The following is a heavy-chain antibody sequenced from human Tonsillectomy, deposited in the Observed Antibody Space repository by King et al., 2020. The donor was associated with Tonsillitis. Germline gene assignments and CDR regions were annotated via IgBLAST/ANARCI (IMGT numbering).Heavy chain of an antibody. V-gene: IGHV3-30*04. Sequence: VQLVESGGGVVQPGRSLRLSCAASGLAFNTYAMHWVRQAPGKGLEGVAVNTNAGSKEYYGDSVRGRLTISRDNSKNTLYLQRKSLRVEDTAVYYCVTGGPIDCNYYEYWGQGTMVTVSS. CDR2: NTNAGSKE. CDR3: VTGGPIDCNYYEY. J-gene: IGHJ4*02. D-gene: IGHD2-8*02. CDR1: GLAFNTYA.